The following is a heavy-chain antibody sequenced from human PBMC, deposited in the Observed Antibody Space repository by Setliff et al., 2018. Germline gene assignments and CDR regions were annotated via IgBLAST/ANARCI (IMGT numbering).Heavy chain of an antibody. Sequence: ASVKVSCKAFGYSFTSYDINGVRLAAGQGLEWMGWVSPIDDGKPGYAQKFQGRVTITWVTSTNTAYLELRSLRPDDTAVYYCARLVRFCTRTACQTVAGDESWGQGTLVTVSS. D-gene: IGHD2-8*01. CDR3: ARLVRFCTRTACQTVAGDES. CDR2: VSPIDDGKP. V-gene: IGHV1-8*01. J-gene: IGHJ5*01. CDR1: GYSFTSYD.